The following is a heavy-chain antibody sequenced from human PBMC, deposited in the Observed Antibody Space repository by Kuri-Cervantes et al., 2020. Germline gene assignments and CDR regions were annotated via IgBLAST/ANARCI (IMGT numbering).Heavy chain of an antibody. CDR3: TTSSSKDSAARRSVKTNYYYYYMDV. Sequence: GESLKISCAASGFTFSSHAMHWVRQAPGKGLEYVSAISSNGGNTYSADSVKGRFTISRDDSKNTLYLQMNSLKTEDTAVYYCTTSSSKDSAARRSVKTNYYYYYMDVWGKGTTVTSP. V-gene: IGHV3-64*02. J-gene: IGHJ6*03. CDR1: GFTFSSHA. D-gene: IGHD6-6*01. CDR2: ISSNGGNT.